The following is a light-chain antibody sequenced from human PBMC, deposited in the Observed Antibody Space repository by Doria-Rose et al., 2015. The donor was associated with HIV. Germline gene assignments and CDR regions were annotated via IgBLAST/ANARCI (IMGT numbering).Light chain of an antibody. J-gene: IGKJ1*01. CDR1: QSFSSTY. V-gene: IGKV3-20*01. CDR3: HQYGTSWT. Sequence: TQSPGTLSLSPGERATLSCRASQSFSSTYLAWYQQKPGLAPSLLIYDGSTSATGIPDRFSASGSGTDFTLTINRLEPEDFALYYCHQYGTSWTFGQGTKVEI. CDR2: DGS.